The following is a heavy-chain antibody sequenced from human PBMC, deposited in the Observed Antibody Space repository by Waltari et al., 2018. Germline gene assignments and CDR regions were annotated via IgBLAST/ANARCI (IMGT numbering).Heavy chain of an antibody. J-gene: IGHJ4*01. CDR1: GESFLGYF. D-gene: IGHD2-21*01. CDR3: ARYGEVPASYFFDY. Sequence: QVQLHQWGAGQLKPSETLSLTCAVSGESFLGYFWSWIRQSPGKGLEWLGSIHYSGSTNYNPTLERRLSLSVATTKKRFSLSLTSVTAADAALYFCARYGEVPASYFFDYWGQGTPVTVSS. CDR2: IHYSGST. V-gene: IGHV4-34*01.